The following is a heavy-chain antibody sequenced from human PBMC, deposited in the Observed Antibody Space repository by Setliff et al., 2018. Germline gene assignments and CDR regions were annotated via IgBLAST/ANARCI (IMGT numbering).Heavy chain of an antibody. V-gene: IGHV4-39*01. Sequence: SETLSLTCTVSNGSISISDFYWGWIRQSPGKGLEWIGSIYYTGDTWYKQSLEGRVTISVDTSKNQFSLGLTSVTAADTAVYYCASGGAGFFTSGRWGQGTLVTVSS. J-gene: IGHJ4*02. CDR2: IYYTGDT. CDR3: ASGGAGFFTSGR. CDR1: NGSISISDFY. D-gene: IGHD3-3*01.